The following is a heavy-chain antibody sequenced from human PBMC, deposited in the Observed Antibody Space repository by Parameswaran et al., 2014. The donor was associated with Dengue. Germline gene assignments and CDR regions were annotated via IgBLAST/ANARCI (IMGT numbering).Heavy chain of an antibody. CDR2: IYYSGST. CDR3: ARDDRYYDSSAIWTFDI. D-gene: IGHD3-22*01. Sequence: VRQMPGKGLEWIGYIYYSGSTYYNPSLKSRVTISVDTSKNQFSLKLSSVTAADTAVYYCARDDRYYDSSAIWTFDIWGQGTMVTVSS. J-gene: IGHJ3*02. V-gene: IGHV4-31*02.